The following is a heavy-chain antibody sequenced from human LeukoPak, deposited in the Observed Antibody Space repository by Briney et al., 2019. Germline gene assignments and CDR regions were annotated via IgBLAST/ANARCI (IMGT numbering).Heavy chain of an antibody. J-gene: IGHJ3*02. Sequence: GGSLRLSCAASGFTFSSYWMHWVRQAPGNGLVWVSRINSDGSSTSYADSVKGRFTISRDNAKNTLYLQMNSLRAEDTAVYYCAREPDIVVVPAAMNLEDAFDIWGQGTMVTVSS. V-gene: IGHV3-74*01. CDR3: AREPDIVVVPAAMNLEDAFDI. CDR2: INSDGSST. D-gene: IGHD2-2*01. CDR1: GFTFSSYW.